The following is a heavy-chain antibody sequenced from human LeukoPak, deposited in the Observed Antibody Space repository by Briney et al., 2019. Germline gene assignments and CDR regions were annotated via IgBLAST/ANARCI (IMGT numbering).Heavy chain of an antibody. CDR3: ARLNNWFDS. J-gene: IGHJ5*01. Sequence: PGESLKISCEASGYSFTNYWIGWVRPMPGKGLEWMGIIYPGDSDTRYRSSFQGQVTISADKSISIAYLQWSSLKASDTAIYYCARLNNWFDSWGQGTLVTVSS. V-gene: IGHV5-51*01. CDR2: IYPGDSDT. CDR1: GYSFTNYW.